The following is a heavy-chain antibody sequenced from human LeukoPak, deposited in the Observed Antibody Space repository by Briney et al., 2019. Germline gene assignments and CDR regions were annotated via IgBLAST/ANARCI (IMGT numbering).Heavy chain of an antibody. D-gene: IGHD3-3*01. CDR3: ARSTYYDFWSGYYNEAPFDY. CDR1: GGSISSSSYY. CDR2: IYHSGST. Sequence: PSETLSLTCTVSGGSISSSSYYWGWIRQPPGKGLEWIGSIYHSGSTYYNPSLKSRVTISVDTSKNQFSLNLSSVTAADTAVYYCARSTYYDFWSGYYNEAPFDYWGQGTLVTVSS. J-gene: IGHJ4*02. V-gene: IGHV4-39*07.